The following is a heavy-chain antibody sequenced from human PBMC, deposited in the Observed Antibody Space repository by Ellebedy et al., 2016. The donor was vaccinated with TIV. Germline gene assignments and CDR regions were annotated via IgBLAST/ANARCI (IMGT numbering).Heavy chain of an antibody. J-gene: IGHJ4*02. CDR3: ARDGDGGGFDY. CDR2: IIPIFGTA. D-gene: IGHD3-16*01. V-gene: IGHV1-69*13. CDR1: GGTFSSYA. Sequence: AASVKVSCKASGGTFSSYAISWVRQAPGQGLEWMGGIIPIFGTANYAQKFQGRVTITADESTSTAYMELSSLRSEDTAVYYCARDGDGGGFDYWGQGTLVTVSS.